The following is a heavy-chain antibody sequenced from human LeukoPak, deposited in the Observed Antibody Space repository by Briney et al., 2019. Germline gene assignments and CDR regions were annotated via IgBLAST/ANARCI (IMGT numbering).Heavy chain of an antibody. D-gene: IGHD3-9*01. V-gene: IGHV1-69*04. CDR1: GGTFSSYA. J-gene: IGHJ4*02. CDR3: TREGYYDILTVVGTFDY. CDR2: IIPILGIA. Sequence: SVKVSCKASGGTFSSYAISWVRQAPGQGLEWMGRIIPILGIANYAQKFQGRVTITADKSTSTAYMELSSLRSEDTAVYYCTREGYYDILTVVGTFDYWGQGTLVTVSS.